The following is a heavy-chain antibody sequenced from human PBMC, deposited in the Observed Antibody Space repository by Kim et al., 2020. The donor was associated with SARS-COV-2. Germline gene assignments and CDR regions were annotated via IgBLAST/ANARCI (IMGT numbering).Heavy chain of an antibody. CDR1: GFTFSTYW. Sequence: GGSLRLSCAASGFTFSTYWMHWVRQAPGEGLEWVSRIDGDGGSTSYADSVKGRFTISTDNAKSTLYLQMNSLRAEDTAVYYCTRDPDYSKGASFYYWGQ. CDR3: TRDPDYSKGASFYY. V-gene: IGHV3-74*01. D-gene: IGHD4-4*01. CDR2: IDGDGGST. J-gene: IGHJ4*02.